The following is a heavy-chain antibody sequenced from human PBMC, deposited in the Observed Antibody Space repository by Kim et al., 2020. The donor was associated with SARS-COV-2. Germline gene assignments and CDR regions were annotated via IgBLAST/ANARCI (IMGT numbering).Heavy chain of an antibody. D-gene: IGHD3-9*01. CDR1: GGSFSGYY. J-gene: IGHJ3*02. V-gene: IGHV4-34*01. CDR3: ARAIFYDILTGYYTEDAFDS. Sequence: SETLSLTCAVYGGSFSGYYWSWIRQPPGKGLEWIGEINHSGSTNYNPSLKSRVTISVDTSKNQFSLKLTSVTAADTAVYYCARAIFYDILTGYYTEDAFDSWGQGTMVTVSA. CDR2: INHSGST.